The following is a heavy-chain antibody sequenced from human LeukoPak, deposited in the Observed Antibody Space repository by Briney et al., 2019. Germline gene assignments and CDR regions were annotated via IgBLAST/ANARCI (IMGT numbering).Heavy chain of an antibody. Sequence: ASVKVSCKASGGTFSSYAISWVRQAPGQGLEWMGGIIPIFGTANHAQKFQGRVTITTDESTSTAYMELSSLRSEDTAVYYCALGIAAGYYYMDVWGKGTTVTVSS. D-gene: IGHD6-13*01. CDR3: ALGIAAGYYYMDV. CDR1: GGTFSSYA. V-gene: IGHV1-69*05. J-gene: IGHJ6*03. CDR2: IIPIFGTA.